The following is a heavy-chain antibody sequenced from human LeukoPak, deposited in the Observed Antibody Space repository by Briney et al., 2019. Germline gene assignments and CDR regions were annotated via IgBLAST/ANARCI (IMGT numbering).Heavy chain of an antibody. CDR2: INAGNGNT. D-gene: IGHD2-2*02. Sequence: ASVKVSCKASRYSFTSYSMHWVRQAPGQRLEWMGWINAGNGNTKYSQKFQGRVTITRDTSASTAYMELSSLRSEDTAVYYCASCYSGSTSCYTGYGFDIWGQGTTVTVS. CDR1: RYSFTSYS. J-gene: IGHJ3*02. CDR3: ASCYSGSTSCYTGYGFDI. V-gene: IGHV1-3*01.